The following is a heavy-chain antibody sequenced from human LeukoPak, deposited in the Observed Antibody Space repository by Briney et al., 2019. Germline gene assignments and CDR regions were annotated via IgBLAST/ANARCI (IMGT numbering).Heavy chain of an antibody. CDR1: GYTFTGYY. CDR2: INPNSGGT. D-gene: IGHD3-3*01. V-gene: IGHV1-2*02. CDR3: ARDDFWSGYPFDY. Sequence: ASVKVSCKASGYTFTGYYMHWVRQASGQGLEWMGWINPNSGGTNYAQKFQGRVTMTRDTSISTAYMELSRLRSDDTAVYYCARDDFWSGYPFDYWGQGTLVTVSS. J-gene: IGHJ4*02.